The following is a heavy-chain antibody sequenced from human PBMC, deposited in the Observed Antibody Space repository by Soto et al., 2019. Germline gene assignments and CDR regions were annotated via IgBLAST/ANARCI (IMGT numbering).Heavy chain of an antibody. V-gene: IGHV3-53*01. CDR1: GFTVTINY. Sequence: EVQVVESGGGLIQPGGSLRLSCAVSGFTVTINYMSWVRQAPGKGLEWVSVIYSGGTIYYADSVKGRFTISRDTSKNTLYLQMNSMTGKETAVYSCHGYGYWGQGTLVTVSS. J-gene: IGHJ4*02. CDR2: IYSGGTI. D-gene: IGHD5-12*01. CDR3: HGYGY.